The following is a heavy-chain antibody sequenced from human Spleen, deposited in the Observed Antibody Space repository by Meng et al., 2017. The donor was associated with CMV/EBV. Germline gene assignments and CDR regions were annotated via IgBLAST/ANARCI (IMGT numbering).Heavy chain of an antibody. CDR1: GFTFSSYA. CDR3: AKCRSGIAAALNY. D-gene: IGHD6-13*01. CDR2: ISGPGGRT. Sequence: GESLKISCAASGFTFSSYAMAWVRQAPGKGLEWVSTISGPGGRTYYADSVKGRFTISRDNSKNTLYLQMNSLRAEDTAVYYCAKCRSGIAAALNYWGLGTLVTVSS. J-gene: IGHJ4*02. V-gene: IGHV3-23*01.